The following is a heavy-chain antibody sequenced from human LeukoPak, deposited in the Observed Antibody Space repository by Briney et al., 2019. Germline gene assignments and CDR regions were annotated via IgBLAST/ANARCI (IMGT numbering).Heavy chain of an antibody. CDR3: ASRGH. J-gene: IGHJ4*02. Sequence: PSETLSLTCTVSGGSISSGSYYWSWIRQPAGKGLEWIGRIYPSGSTNYNPSLKSRVTISVGTSKNQFSLKLSSVTAADTAVYYCASRGHWGQGTLVTVSS. V-gene: IGHV4-61*02. CDR1: GGSISSGSYY. CDR2: IYPSGST. D-gene: IGHD5-24*01.